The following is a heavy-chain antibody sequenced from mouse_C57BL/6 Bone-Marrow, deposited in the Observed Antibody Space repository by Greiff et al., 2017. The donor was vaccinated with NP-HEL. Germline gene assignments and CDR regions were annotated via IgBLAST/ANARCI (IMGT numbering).Heavy chain of an antibody. J-gene: IGHJ2*01. CDR3: ERLRWLLLWYFDY. V-gene: IGHV1-64*01. CDR1: GYTFTSYW. Sequence: QVQLQQPGAELVKPGASVKLSCKASGYTFTSYWMHWVKQRPGQGLEWIGMIHPNSGSTNYNEKFKSKATLTVDKSSSTAYMQLSSLTSEDSAVYYCERLRWLLLWYFDYWGQGTTLTVSS. D-gene: IGHD2-3*01. CDR2: IHPNSGST.